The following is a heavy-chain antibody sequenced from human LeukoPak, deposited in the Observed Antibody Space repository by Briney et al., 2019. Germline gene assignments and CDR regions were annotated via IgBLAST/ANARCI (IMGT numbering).Heavy chain of an antibody. CDR2: IIPIPGIA. V-gene: IGHV1-69*04. J-gene: IGHJ5*02. Sequence: SVKVSCKPSGGTFSSYAISWVRQAPGQGLEWMGRIIPIPGIANYAQKFQGRVTITADKPTSTAYMELSSLRSEDTAVYYCANTPGESIAARRVEFDPWGQGTLVTVSS. CDR3: ANTPGESIAARRVEFDP. CDR1: GGTFSSYA. D-gene: IGHD6-6*01.